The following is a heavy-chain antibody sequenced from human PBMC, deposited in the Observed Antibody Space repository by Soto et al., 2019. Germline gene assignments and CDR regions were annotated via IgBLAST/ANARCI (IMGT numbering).Heavy chain of an antibody. J-gene: IGHJ4*02. CDR2: IYSGGST. CDR1: GFTVSSNY. CDR3: ARLLYDSRGYYYFDY. D-gene: IGHD3-22*01. V-gene: IGHV3-53*01. Sequence: PGGSLRLSCAASGFTVSSNYMSWVRQAPGKGLEWVSVIYSGGSTYYADSVKGRFTISRDNSKNTLYLQMNSLRAEDTAVYYCARLLYDSRGYYYFDYWGQGTLVTVSS.